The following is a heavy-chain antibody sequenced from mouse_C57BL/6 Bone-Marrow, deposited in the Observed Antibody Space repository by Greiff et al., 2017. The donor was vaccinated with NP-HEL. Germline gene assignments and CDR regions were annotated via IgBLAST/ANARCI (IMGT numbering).Heavy chain of an antibody. CDR3: ARENYYGPYWYFDV. Sequence: EVKLMESGPGLVKPSQSLSLTCSVTGYSITSGYYWNWIRQFPGNKLEWMGYISYDGSNNYNPSLKNRISITRDTSKNQFFLKLNSVTTEDTATYYCARENYYGPYWYFDVWGTGTTVTVSS. D-gene: IGHD1-1*01. V-gene: IGHV3-6*01. CDR2: ISYDGSN. J-gene: IGHJ1*03. CDR1: GYSITSGYY.